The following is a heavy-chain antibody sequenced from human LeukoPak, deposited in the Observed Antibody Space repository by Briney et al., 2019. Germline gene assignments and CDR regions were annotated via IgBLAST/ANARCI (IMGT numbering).Heavy chain of an antibody. Sequence: SETLSLTCTVSGGSISSGSYYWSWIRQPAGKGLEWIGRIYTSGSTNYNPSLKSRVTISVDTSKNQFSLKLSSVTAADTAVYYCARGGTMVQGPLSFWGQGTLVTVSS. CDR3: ARGGTMVQGPLSF. J-gene: IGHJ4*02. CDR1: GGSISSGSYY. CDR2: IYTSGST. D-gene: IGHD3-10*01. V-gene: IGHV4-61*02.